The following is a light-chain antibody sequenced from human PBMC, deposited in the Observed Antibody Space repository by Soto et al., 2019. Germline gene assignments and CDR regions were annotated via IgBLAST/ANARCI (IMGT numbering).Light chain of an antibody. J-gene: IGKJ4*01. Sequence: DIQMTQSPSSLSASVGDRVTITCRASQGIRNELGWYQQKPGKAPESLIFAASSLQSGVPSRFSGSGSGTEFTLTISSLQPEDFATYYCLQHNAYPLTFGGGTKVEIK. CDR2: AAS. CDR1: QGIRNE. CDR3: LQHNAYPLT. V-gene: IGKV1-17*01.